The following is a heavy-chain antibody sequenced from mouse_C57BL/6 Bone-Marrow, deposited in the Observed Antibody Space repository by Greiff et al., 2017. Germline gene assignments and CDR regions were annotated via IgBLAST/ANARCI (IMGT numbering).Heavy chain of an antibody. CDR3: ARLSRQLRLPYFDY. J-gene: IGHJ2*01. V-gene: IGHV1-4*01. CDR2: INPSSGYT. CDR1: GYTFTSYT. Sequence: QVQLQQSGAELARPGASVKMSCKASGYTFTSYTMHWVKQRPGQGLEWIGYINPSSGYTKYNQKFKDKATLTADKSSSTAYMQLSSLTSEYSAVYYCARLSRQLRLPYFDYWGQGTTLTVSS. D-gene: IGHD3-2*02.